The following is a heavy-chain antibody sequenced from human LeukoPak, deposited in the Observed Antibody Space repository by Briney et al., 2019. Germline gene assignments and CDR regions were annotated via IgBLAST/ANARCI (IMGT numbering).Heavy chain of an antibody. CDR2: INSDGSST. J-gene: IGHJ6*02. CDR3: ARKVGATTGMDV. Sequence: GGSLRLSCAASGFTFSSFWMHWARQAPGQGPVWVSRINSDGSSTSYADSVKGRFTISRDNAKNTVFLQMNSLRAEDTAVYYCARKVGATTGMDVWGQGTTVAVSS. V-gene: IGHV3-74*01. D-gene: IGHD1-26*01. CDR1: GFTFSSFW.